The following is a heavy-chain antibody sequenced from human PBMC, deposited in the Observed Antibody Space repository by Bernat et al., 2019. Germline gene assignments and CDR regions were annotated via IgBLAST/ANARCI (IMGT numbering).Heavy chain of an antibody. CDR2: ISYDGSNK. D-gene: IGHD2-2*01. V-gene: IGHV3-30*18. CDR3: AKDQRAYQLLQPFDY. CDR1: GFTFSSYG. J-gene: IGHJ4*02. Sequence: QVQLVESGGGVVQPGRSLRLSCAASGFTFSSYGMHWVRQAPGKGLEWVAVISYDGSNKYYADSVKGRFTISRDNSKNTLYLQMNSLRAEDTAVYYCAKDQRAYQLLQPFDYWGQGTWSPSPQ.